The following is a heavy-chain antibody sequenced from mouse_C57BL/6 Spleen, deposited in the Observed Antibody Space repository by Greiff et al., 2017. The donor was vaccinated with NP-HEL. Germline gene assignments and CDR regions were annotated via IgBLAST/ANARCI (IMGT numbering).Heavy chain of an antibody. V-gene: IGHV5-17*01. D-gene: IGHD4-1*01. J-gene: IGHJ2*01. CDR3: ARRTGTGEYYFDY. CDR1: GFTFSDYG. Sequence: VQLKESGGGLVKPGGSLKLSCAASGFTFSDYGMHWVRQAPEKGLEWVAYISSGSSTIYYADTVKGRFTISRDNAKNTLFLQMTSLRSEDTAMYYCARRTGTGEYYFDYWGQGTTLTVSS. CDR2: ISSGSSTI.